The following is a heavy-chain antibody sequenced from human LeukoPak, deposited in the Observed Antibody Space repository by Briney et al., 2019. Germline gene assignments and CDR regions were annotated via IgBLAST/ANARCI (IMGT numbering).Heavy chain of an antibody. J-gene: IGHJ4*02. CDR3: ARDGGFLEWLPYYFDY. CDR1: GFIFTDYG. CDR2: IRYDEKN. Sequence: PGGSLRLSCAASGFIFTDYGMHWVRQAPGKGLDWVAFIRYDEKNYYADSVKGRFTISRDNSKNTLYLQMNSLRAEDTAVYYCARDGGFLEWLPYYFDYWGQGTLVTVSS. D-gene: IGHD3-3*01. V-gene: IGHV3-30*02.